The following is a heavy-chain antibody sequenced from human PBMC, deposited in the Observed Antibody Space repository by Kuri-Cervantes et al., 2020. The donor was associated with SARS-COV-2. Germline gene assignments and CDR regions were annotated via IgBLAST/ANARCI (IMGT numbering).Heavy chain of an antibody. CDR1: GFTFSYYY. CDR3: AVIQNSGSYSTRSSYFDY. D-gene: IGHD1-26*01. J-gene: IGHJ4*02. V-gene: IGHV3-11*03. Sequence: GESLKISCVASGFTFSYYYMSWIRQAPGKGLEWVSYISSSSSYTNYADSVKGRFTISRDNAKNSLYLQMNSLGAEDTAVYYCAVIQNSGSYSTRSSYFDYWGQGTLVTVSS. CDR2: ISSSSSYT.